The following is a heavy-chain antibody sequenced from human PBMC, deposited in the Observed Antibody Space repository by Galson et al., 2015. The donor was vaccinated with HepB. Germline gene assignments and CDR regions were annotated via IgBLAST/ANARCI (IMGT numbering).Heavy chain of an antibody. D-gene: IGHD3-3*01. J-gene: IGHJ6*03. Sequence: SLRLSCAASGFTFISYAMTWVRQAPGKGLEWVSGISGSGGSTYYADSVKGRFTISRDNSKNTLYLQMNSLRAEDTAVYYCAKGKVFGVGKYYYYMDVWGKGTTVTVSS. CDR2: ISGSGGST. CDR3: AKGKVFGVGKYYYYMDV. V-gene: IGHV3-23*01. CDR1: GFTFISYA.